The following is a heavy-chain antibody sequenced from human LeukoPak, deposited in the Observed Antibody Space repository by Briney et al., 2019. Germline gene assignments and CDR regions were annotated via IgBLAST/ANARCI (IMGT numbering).Heavy chain of an antibody. CDR2: MXYSGST. D-gene: IGHD2-15*01. CDR3: ARETKYCSGGSCYSDGLDI. CDR1: GASVSSGSYY. Sequence: SETLSLTCSVSGASVSSGSYYWSWIRQPPGRGLEWIGYMXYSGSTNYNPSLKSRVTISVDTSKKQFSLELSSVTAADTAVYYCARETKYCSGGSCYSDGLDIWGQGTMVTVSS. V-gene: IGHV4-61*01. J-gene: IGHJ3*02.